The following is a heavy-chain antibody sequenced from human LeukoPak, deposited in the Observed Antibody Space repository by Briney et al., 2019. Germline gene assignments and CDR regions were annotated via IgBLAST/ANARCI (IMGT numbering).Heavy chain of an antibody. V-gene: IGHV1-18*04. CDR3: ARGIAPDQY. Sequence: GGSVKASCKASGYAFTRYGITWVPQAPGRGLEWMGWISTVNGDTNYAQNLQGRATMTTDTSTTTAYMELKNLRSDDTAVYYCARGIAPDQYWGQGTLVTVSS. CDR2: ISTVNGDT. D-gene: IGHD1-14*01. J-gene: IGHJ4*02. CDR1: GYAFTRYG.